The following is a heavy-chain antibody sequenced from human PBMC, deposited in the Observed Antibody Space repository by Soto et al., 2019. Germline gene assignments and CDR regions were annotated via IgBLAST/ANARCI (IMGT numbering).Heavy chain of an antibody. J-gene: IGHJ4*02. CDR3: ARGADSSGYLDYFDY. CDR2: ISSRYI. Sequence: GGALRLSCAACGFTFSTYSMNWVRQAPGKGPEWVSSISSRYIYYADSVKGRFTLSRDNANKSLYLQMNSLRGEDTAVYYCARGADSSGYLDYFDYWGQGMLVTVSS. CDR1: GFTFSTYS. V-gene: IGHV3-21*01. D-gene: IGHD3-22*01.